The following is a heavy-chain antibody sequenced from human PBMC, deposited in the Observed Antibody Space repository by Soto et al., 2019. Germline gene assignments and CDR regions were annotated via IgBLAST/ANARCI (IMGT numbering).Heavy chain of an antibody. V-gene: IGHV1-46*03. CDR1: GYTFTSYY. Sequence: ASVKVSCKASGYTFTSYYMHWVRQAPGQGLEWMGIINPSGGSTSYAQKFQGRVTMTRDTSTSTVYMELSSLRSEDTAVYYCARDERRGYNWNFLAWLDPWGQGTLVTVAS. D-gene: IGHD1-7*01. CDR2: INPSGGST. CDR3: ARDERRGYNWNFLAWLDP. J-gene: IGHJ5*02.